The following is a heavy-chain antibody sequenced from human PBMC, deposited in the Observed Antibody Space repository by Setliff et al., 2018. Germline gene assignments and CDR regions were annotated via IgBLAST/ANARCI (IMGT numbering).Heavy chain of an antibody. CDR1: GFTFSTYR. CDR3: ARGFLRYDSGTYYTY. V-gene: IGHV3-33*08. CDR2: IWDDGVKK. D-gene: IGHD3-10*01. J-gene: IGHJ4*02. Sequence: PGGSLRLSCAASGFTFSTYRMHWVRQAPGKGLEWVAVIWDDGVKKYHADSVKGRFTISRDNSKNTLYLQMNSLRPEDTAVYYCARGFLRYDSGTYYTYWGQGTLVTVSS.